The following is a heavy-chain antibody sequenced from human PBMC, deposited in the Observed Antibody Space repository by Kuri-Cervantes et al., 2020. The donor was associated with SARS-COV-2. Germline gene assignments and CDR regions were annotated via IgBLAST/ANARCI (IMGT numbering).Heavy chain of an antibody. D-gene: IGHD2-21*01. CDR3: AKDQHGIVVVMAAIDY. CDR2: ISYDGTNE. J-gene: IGHJ4*02. Sequence: GESLKISCEVSGFTFTSYAMHWVRQAPGKGLEWVALISYDGTNEYYAVSVKGRFAISRDNSKNTLYLQMNSLRTEDTAIYYCAKDQHGIVVVMAAIDYWGQGALVTVSS. CDR1: GFTFTSYA. V-gene: IGHV3-30*18.